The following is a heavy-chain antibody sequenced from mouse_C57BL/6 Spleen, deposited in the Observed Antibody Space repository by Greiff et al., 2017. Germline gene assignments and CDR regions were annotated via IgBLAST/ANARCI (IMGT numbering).Heavy chain of an antibody. CDR1: GYSITSGYY. V-gene: IGHV3-6*01. D-gene: IGHD1-1*01. Sequence: DVKLVESGPGLVKPSQSLSLTCSVTGYSITSGYYWNWIRQFPGNKLEWMGYISYDGSNNYNPSLKNRISITRDTSKNQFFLKLNSVTTEDTATYYCARVPHYGSSLDYWGQGTTLTVSS. CDR3: ARVPHYGSSLDY. J-gene: IGHJ2*01. CDR2: ISYDGSN.